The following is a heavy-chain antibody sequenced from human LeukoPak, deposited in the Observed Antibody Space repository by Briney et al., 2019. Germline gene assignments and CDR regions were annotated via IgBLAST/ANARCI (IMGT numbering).Heavy chain of an antibody. CDR3: AKDDIVVVPAADPYYYYYYGMDV. Sequence: GRSLRLSCAASGFTFSSYAMSWVRQAPGKGLEWVSAISGSGGSTYYADSVKGRFTISRDNSKNTLYLQMNSLRAEDTAVYYCAKDDIVVVPAADPYYYYYYGMDVWGQGTTVTVSS. J-gene: IGHJ6*02. CDR2: ISGSGGST. CDR1: GFTFSSYA. D-gene: IGHD2-2*01. V-gene: IGHV3-23*01.